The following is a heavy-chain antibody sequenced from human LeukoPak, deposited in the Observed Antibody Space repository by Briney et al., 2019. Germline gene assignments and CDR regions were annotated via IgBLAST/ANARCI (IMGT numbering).Heavy chain of an antibody. CDR1: GFTFSSHS. D-gene: IGHD6-6*01. V-gene: IGHV3-21*01. CDR2: ISSSSSYI. CDR3: AKDSSSSDYYYYMDV. J-gene: IGHJ6*03. Sequence: GGSLRLSCAASGFTFSSHSMNWVRQAPGKGLGWVSSISSSSSYIYYADSVKGRFTISRDNAKNSLYLQMNSLRAEDTAVYYCAKDSSSSDYYYYMDVWGKGTTVTVSS.